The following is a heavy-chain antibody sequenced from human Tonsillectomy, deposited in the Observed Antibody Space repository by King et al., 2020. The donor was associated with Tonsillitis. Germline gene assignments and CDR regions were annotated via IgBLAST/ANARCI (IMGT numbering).Heavy chain of an antibody. CDR2: IYPSDSDT. J-gene: IGHJ4*02. CDR1: GFNFTNYW. D-gene: IGHD6-13*01. V-gene: IGHV5-51*03. Sequence: QLVQSGAEVKKPGESLKISCKGSGFNFTNYWIGWVRQMPGKGLEWMGIIYPSDSDTRYSLSFQGQVTISADTSISTAYLQWSSLTASDTAMYYCARLRLVPNYFDYWGQGTLVTVSS. CDR3: ARLRLVPNYFDY.